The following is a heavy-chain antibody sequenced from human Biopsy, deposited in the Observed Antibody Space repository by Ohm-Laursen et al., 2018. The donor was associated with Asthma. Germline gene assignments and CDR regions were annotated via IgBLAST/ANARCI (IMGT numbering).Heavy chain of an antibody. Sequence: ASVKVSCKTSGYTFNRAGITWVRQAPGQGLEWKGWISVYNGNTKVAQKLQDRVTMITDTSTSTAYMELRSLRSDDTAVYFCARAVDYSHYYGIDVWGQGTTVTVS. D-gene: IGHD3-10*01. CDR2: ISVYNGNT. J-gene: IGHJ6*02. CDR3: ARAVDYSHYYGIDV. V-gene: IGHV1-18*01. CDR1: GYTFNRAG.